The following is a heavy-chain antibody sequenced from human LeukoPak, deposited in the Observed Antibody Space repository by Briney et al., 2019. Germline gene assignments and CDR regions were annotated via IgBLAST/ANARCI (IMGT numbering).Heavy chain of an antibody. CDR3: ARGKDYYYYYMDV. Sequence: SVKVSCKASGGTFSSYTISRVRQAPGQGLEWMGRIIPILGIANYAQRFQGRVTITADKSTSTAYMELSSLRSEDTAVYYCARGKDYYYYYMDVWGKGTTVTVSS. V-gene: IGHV1-69*02. J-gene: IGHJ6*03. CDR1: GGTFSSYT. CDR2: IIPILGIA.